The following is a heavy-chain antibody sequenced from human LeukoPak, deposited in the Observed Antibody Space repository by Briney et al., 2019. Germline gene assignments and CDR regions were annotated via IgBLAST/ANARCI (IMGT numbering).Heavy chain of an antibody. CDR2: IYHSGST. Sequence: SETLSLTCTVSGGSISSSSYYWSWIRQPPGKGLEWIGYIYHSGSTYYNPSLKSRVTISVDRSKNQFSLKLSSVTAADTAVYYCARHRGSSSLFDYWGQGTLVTVSS. V-gene: IGHV4-39*01. D-gene: IGHD6-6*01. J-gene: IGHJ4*02. CDR1: GGSISSSSYY. CDR3: ARHRGSSSLFDY.